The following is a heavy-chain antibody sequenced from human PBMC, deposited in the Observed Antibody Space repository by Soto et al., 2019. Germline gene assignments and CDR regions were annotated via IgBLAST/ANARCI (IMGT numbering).Heavy chain of an antibody. Sequence: PGGSLRLSCAASGFTFSSSGMSWVRQTAGKGLEWVSAISGSGVSTYYADSVKGRFTISRDNSKNTLYLQMNSLRAEDTAVYYCAKSGEVYYYYYYYTDFCGKGTMVTVSS. CDR3: AKSGEVYYYYYYYTDF. CDR1: GFTFSSSG. J-gene: IGHJ6*03. CDR2: ISGSGVST. D-gene: IGHD3-10*01. V-gene: IGHV3-23*01.